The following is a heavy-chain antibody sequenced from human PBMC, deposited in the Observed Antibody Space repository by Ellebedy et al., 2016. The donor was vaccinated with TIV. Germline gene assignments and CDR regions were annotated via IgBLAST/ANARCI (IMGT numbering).Heavy chain of an antibody. J-gene: IGHJ4*03. V-gene: IGHV3-7*01. D-gene: IGHD3-10*01. Sequence: GESLKISCAASGFTFSDYWMSWVRQAPGKGLEWVANIKQDGSEKWYVDSVKGRFTISRDNAKNSLYLQMSRLRAEDTAVYYCARDQGWAYPGSTRFDYWGQGTLVIVSS. CDR1: GFTFSDYW. CDR3: ARDQGWAYPGSTRFDY. CDR2: IKQDGSEK.